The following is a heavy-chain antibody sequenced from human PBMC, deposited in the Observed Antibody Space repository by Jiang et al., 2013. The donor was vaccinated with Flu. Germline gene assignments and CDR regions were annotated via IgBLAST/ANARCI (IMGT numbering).Heavy chain of an antibody. V-gene: IGHV3-33*01. D-gene: IGHD6-19*01. CDR2: IWYDGSNK. J-gene: IGHJ6*02. Sequence: VQLVESGGGVVQPGRSLRLSCAASGFTFSIYGMHWVRQAPGKGLEWVAVIWYDGSNKYYADSVKGRFTISRDNSKNTLYLQMNSLRAEDTAVYYCARDRGIAVAGFGLEYYYGMDVWGQGTTVTVSS. CDR1: GFTFSIYG. CDR3: ARDRGIAVAGFGLEYYYGMDV.